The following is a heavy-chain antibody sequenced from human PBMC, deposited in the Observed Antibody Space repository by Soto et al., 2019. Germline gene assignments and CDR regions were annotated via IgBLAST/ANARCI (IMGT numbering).Heavy chain of an antibody. D-gene: IGHD6-6*01. J-gene: IGHJ4*02. CDR2: VHYSGST. CDR3: ARRDYSTSSLGPFDY. CDR1: GGSISSHY. V-gene: IGHV4-59*11. Sequence: SETLSLTCVVSGGSISSHYCSWIRQPPGSGLEWIGFVHYSGSTNHSPSLKSRVTMSLDTSKNQFSLNLSSVTAADTAFYFCARRDYSTSSLGPFDYWGQGILVTVSS.